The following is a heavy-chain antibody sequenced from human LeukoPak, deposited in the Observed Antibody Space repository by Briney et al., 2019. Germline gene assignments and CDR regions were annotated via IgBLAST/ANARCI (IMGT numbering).Heavy chain of an antibody. V-gene: IGHV4-61*02. CDR2: ISTIGST. CDR1: SGSISSSNYY. CDR3: ARHIWANFDY. J-gene: IGHJ4*02. Sequence: PSETLSLTCTVSSGSISSSNYYWSWIRQPAGKGLEWIGRISTIGSTNYNPSLNSRVTISIGTSKNQFSLKLSSVTAADTAVYYCARHIWANFDYWGQGTLVTVSS. D-gene: IGHD3-3*02.